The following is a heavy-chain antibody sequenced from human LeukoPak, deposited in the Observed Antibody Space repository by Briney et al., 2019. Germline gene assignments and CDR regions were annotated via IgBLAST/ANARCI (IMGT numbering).Heavy chain of an antibody. CDR2: IYYSGST. D-gene: IGHD6-19*01. J-gene: IGHJ3*02. Sequence: SETLSLTCTVSGGSISSSSYYWGWIRQPPGKGLEWIGGIYYSGSTYYNPSLKSRVTISVDTSKNQFSLKLSSVTAADTAVYYCADSSGWLPDAFDIWGQGTMVTVSS. CDR1: GGSISSSSYY. CDR3: ADSSGWLPDAFDI. V-gene: IGHV4-39*07.